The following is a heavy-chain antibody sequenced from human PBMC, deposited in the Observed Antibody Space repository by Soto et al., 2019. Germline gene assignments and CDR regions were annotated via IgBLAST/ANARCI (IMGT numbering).Heavy chain of an antibody. Sequence: PSQTLSLTCAISGDSVSSNNAAWNWIRQSPSRGLEWLGRTYYRSKWYNDYAVSVKSRITINPDTPKNQFSLQLSSVTPDDTAVYYCARDLGAGWRTLCFDPWGQGTLVTVSS. V-gene: IGHV6-1*01. J-gene: IGHJ5*02. CDR1: GDSVSSNNAA. D-gene: IGHD3-16*01. CDR2: TYYRSKWYN. CDR3: ARDLGAGWRTLCFDP.